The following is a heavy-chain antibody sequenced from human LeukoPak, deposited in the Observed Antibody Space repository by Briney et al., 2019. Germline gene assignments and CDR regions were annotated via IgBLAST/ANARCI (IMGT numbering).Heavy chain of an antibody. D-gene: IGHD3-10*01. V-gene: IGHV3-21*01. Sequence: GGSLRLSCAASGFTFSSYAMSWVRQAPGKGLEWVSSISSSSSYIYYADSVKGRFTISRDNAKNSLYLQMNSLRAEDTAVYYCAGDSTITMEIWGQGTMVTVSS. CDR2: ISSSSSYI. CDR3: AGDSTITMEI. CDR1: GFTFSSYA. J-gene: IGHJ3*02.